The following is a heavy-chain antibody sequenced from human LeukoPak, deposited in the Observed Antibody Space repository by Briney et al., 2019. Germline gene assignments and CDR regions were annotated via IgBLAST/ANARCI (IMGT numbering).Heavy chain of an antibody. CDR3: ARAREGVFMVRGALTQYYYYGMDV. D-gene: IGHD3-10*01. CDR1: GGTFSSYA. V-gene: IGHV1-69*13. J-gene: IGHJ6*02. Sequence: GASVQVSCKASGGTFSSYAISWVRQAPGQGLEWMGGIIPIFGTANYAQKFQGRVTITADESTSTAYMELSSLRSEDTAVYYCARAREGVFMVRGALTQYYYYGMDVWGQGTTVTVSS. CDR2: IIPIFGTA.